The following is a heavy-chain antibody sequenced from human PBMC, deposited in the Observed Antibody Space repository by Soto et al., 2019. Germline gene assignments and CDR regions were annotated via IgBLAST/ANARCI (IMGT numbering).Heavy chain of an antibody. J-gene: IGHJ3*01. D-gene: IGHD5-12*01. V-gene: IGHV3-66*01. Sequence: EVQLVESGGGLVQPGGSPRLSCAASGFSVGDNYMKWVRQAPGKGLEWVSLIYSVGSTFYADSVKGRFTISRDNSKNSLFLQMNNLRVDDTAVYYCARDRGYRWGQGTMVTVSA. CDR2: IYSVGST. CDR1: GFSVGDNY. CDR3: ARDRGYR.